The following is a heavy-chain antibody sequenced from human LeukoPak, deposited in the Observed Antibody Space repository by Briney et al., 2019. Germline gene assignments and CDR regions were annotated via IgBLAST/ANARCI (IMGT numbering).Heavy chain of an antibody. J-gene: IGHJ4*02. CDR2: IYYSGST. CDR1: GGSISSSSYY. D-gene: IGHD1-26*01. Sequence: PSETLSLTCTVSGGSISSSSYYWGWIRQPPGKGLEWIGNIYYSGSTYYNPSLKSRVTISVDTSKNQFSLKLSSVTAADTAVYYCASLQGGATVLNNPFDYWGQGTLVTVSS. V-gene: IGHV4-39*01. CDR3: ASLQGGATVLNNPFDY.